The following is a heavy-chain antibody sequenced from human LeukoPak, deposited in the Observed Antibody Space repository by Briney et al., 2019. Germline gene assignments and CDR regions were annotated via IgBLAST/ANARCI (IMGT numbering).Heavy chain of an antibody. V-gene: IGHV3-30-3*01. J-gene: IGHJ6*03. CDR3: ASHGGPQDMDV. D-gene: IGHD3-10*01. Sequence: SGGSLRLSCAASGFTFSSYAMHWVRQAPGKGLEWVAVISYDGSNKYYADSVKGRFTISRDNSKNTLYLQMNSLRAEDTAVYYCASHGGPQDMDVWGKGTTATVSS. CDR1: GFTFSSYA. CDR2: ISYDGSNK.